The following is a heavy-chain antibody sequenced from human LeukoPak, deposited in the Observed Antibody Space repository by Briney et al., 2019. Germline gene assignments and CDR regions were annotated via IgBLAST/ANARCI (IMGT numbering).Heavy chain of an antibody. CDR1: GGSISSYY. CDR3: ARGVDGDYIWFDP. D-gene: IGHD4-17*01. V-gene: IGHV4-59*01. J-gene: IGHJ5*02. Sequence: SETLSLTCTVSGGSISSYYWSWIRQPPGKGLEWIGYIYYSGSTNYNPSLKSRVTISVDTSKNQFSLKLSSVTAADTAVYYCARGVDGDYIWFDPWGQGTLVTVSP. CDR2: IYYSGST.